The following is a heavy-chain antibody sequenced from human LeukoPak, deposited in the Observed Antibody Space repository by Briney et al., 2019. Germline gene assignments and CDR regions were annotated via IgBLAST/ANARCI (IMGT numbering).Heavy chain of an antibody. CDR3: ARAGYYSSGYPGPYFDY. J-gene: IGHJ4*02. D-gene: IGHD3-22*01. V-gene: IGHV4-31*03. Sequence: SETLSLTCTVSGGSISSGGYYWSWIRQHPGKGLEWIGYIYYSGSTYYNPSLKSRVTISVDTSKNQFSLKLSSVTAADTAVYYCARAGYYSSGYPGPYFDYWGQGTLVTVSS. CDR1: GGSISSGGYY. CDR2: IYYSGST.